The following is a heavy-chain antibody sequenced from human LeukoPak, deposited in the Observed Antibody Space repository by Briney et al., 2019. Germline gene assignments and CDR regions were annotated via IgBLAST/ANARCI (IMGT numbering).Heavy chain of an antibody. Sequence: SETLSLTCTVSGGSISSYYWSWIRQPPGKALEWIGYIYYSGSTNYNPSLKSRVTISVDTSKNQFSLKLSSVTAADTAVYYCARGGYCSGGSCHMDVWGKGTTVTVSS. CDR1: GGSISSYY. D-gene: IGHD2-15*01. CDR3: ARGGYCSGGSCHMDV. J-gene: IGHJ6*03. V-gene: IGHV4-59*01. CDR2: IYYSGST.